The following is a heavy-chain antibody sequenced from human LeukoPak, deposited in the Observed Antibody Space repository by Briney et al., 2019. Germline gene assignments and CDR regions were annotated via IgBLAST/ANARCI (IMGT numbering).Heavy chain of an antibody. Sequence: ASVKVSCKASGYTFASYGISWVRQAPGQGLEWMGWISGYNANTNYAQKFQGRVTMTTDTSTSTAYMELRSLRSDDTAVYYCARHVEMATTNYYYYGMDVWGQGTTVTVSS. CDR1: GYTFASYG. CDR3: ARHVEMATTNYYYYGMDV. V-gene: IGHV1-18*01. J-gene: IGHJ6*02. D-gene: IGHD5-24*01. CDR2: ISGYNANT.